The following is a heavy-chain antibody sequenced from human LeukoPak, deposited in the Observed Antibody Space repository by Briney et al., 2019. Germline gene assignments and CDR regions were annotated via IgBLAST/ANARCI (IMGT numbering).Heavy chain of an antibody. CDR2: INDNGRTT. CDR1: GFTFSRNA. D-gene: IGHD3-9*01. J-gene: IGHJ4*02. V-gene: IGHV3-23*01. Sequence: GGSLRLSCAASGFTFSRNALSWVRQAPGKGLEWVSGINDNGRTTYYADSVKGRFTISRDNSKNTLYLQMNSLRAEDTAVYYCAKGLINDWSALEYWGQGTLVTVSS. CDR3: AKGLINDWSALEY.